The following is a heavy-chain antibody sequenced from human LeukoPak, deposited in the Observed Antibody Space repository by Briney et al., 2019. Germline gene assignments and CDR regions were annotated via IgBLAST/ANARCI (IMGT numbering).Heavy chain of an antibody. CDR3: ARADYGGIHWYFDL. V-gene: IGHV4-30-4*02. Sequence: PSETLSLTCTVSGGSISSGDYYWSWIRQPPGKGLEWIGYIYYSGSTYYNPSLKSRVTISVDTSKNQFSLKLSSVTAADTAVYYCARADYGGIHWYFDLWGRGTLVTVSS. J-gene: IGHJ2*01. CDR1: GGSISSGDYY. D-gene: IGHD4-23*01. CDR2: IYYSGST.